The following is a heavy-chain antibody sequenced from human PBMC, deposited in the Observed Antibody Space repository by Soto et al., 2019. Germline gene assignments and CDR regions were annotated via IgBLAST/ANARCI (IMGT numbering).Heavy chain of an antibody. Sequence: SVKVSCKASGGTFTSYIISWVRQAPGQGLEWMGRIIPILGIANYAQKFQGRVTITADKSTSTAYMELSSLRSEDTAVYYCARDISEQKLEPEPWGQGTLVTVSS. J-gene: IGHJ5*02. D-gene: IGHD1-1*01. V-gene: IGHV1-69*04. CDR2: IIPILGIA. CDR1: GGTFTSYI. CDR3: ARDISEQKLEPEP.